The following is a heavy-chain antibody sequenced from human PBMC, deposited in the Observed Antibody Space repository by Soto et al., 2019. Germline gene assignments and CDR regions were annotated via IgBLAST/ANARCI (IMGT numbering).Heavy chain of an antibody. D-gene: IGHD1-20*01. J-gene: IGHJ4*02. CDR1: GGSISSGGYY. V-gene: IGHV4-31*03. Sequence: SETLSLTCTVSGGSISSGGYYWSWIRQHPGKGLEWIGYIYYSGSTHYNPSLKSRVTISVDTSKNQYSLKLNSVNAENTAVYYCARGLYNWNYFDYWGQGTLVTVSS. CDR2: IYYSGST. CDR3: ARGLYNWNYFDY.